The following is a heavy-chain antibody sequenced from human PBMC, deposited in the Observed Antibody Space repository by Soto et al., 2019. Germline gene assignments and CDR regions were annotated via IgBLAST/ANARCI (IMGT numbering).Heavy chain of an antibody. CDR3: AKELHTSSGWSQVIY. CDR2: ISYDGDHK. D-gene: IGHD6-19*01. J-gene: IGHJ4*02. CDR1: GFSFSTYA. Sequence: GGSLRLSCAASGFSFSTYAMHWVRQTPGKGLEWVAVISYDGDHKYYTDSVKGRFTISRDNSKNTLYLQMNSLRAEDTAVYYCAKELHTSSGWSQVIYWGQGTLVTVSS. V-gene: IGHV3-30-3*01.